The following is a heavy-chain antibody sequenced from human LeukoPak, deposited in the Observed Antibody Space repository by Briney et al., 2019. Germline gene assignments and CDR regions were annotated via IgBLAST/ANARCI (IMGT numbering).Heavy chain of an antibody. CDR1: GGTFSSYA. D-gene: IGHD2-2*01. V-gene: IGHV1-69*13. Sequence: GASVKVSCKASGGTFSSYAISWVRQAPGQGLEWMGGIIPIFGTANYAQKFQGRVTITADESTSTAYMELSSLRSEDTAVYYCAGSRYCSSTSCPPYYYGMDVWGQGTTVTVSS. J-gene: IGHJ6*02. CDR2: IIPIFGTA. CDR3: AGSRYCSSTSCPPYYYGMDV.